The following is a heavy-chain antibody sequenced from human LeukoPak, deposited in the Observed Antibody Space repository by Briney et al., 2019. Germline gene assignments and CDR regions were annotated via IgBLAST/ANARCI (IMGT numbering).Heavy chain of an antibody. D-gene: IGHD6-13*01. CDR1: GFTFTNNA. J-gene: IGHJ1*01. CDR3: AKYAAYFQH. V-gene: IGHV3-23*01. Sequence: GGSLRLSCAASGFTFTNNAMTWVRQAPGKGLEWVSSISGSGGSTDYTDSVRGRFTISRDNSKNTLYLQMNSLRAEDTAVYYCAKYAAYFQHWGQGTLVTVSS. CDR2: ISGSGGST.